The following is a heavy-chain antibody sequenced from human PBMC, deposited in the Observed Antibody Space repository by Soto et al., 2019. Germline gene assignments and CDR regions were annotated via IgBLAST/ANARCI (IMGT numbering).Heavy chain of an antibody. V-gene: IGHV1-69*13. J-gene: IGHJ6*02. CDR1: GGTFSSYA. D-gene: IGHD2-8*01. CDR2: IIPIFGTA. CDR3: ASSRRGGNIVLMVYAPASYYYYGMDV. Sequence: SVKVSCKASGGTFSSYAISWVRQAPGQGLEWMGGIIPIFGTANYAQKFQGRVTITADESTSTAYMELSSLRSEDTAVYYCASSRRGGNIVLMVYAPASYYYYGMDVWGRGTTVTVSS.